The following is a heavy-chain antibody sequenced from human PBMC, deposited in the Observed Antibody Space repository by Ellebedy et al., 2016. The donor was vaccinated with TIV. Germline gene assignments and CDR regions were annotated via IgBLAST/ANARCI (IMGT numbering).Heavy chain of an antibody. CDR3: AKDLGSGPSVSV. V-gene: IGHV3-23*01. Sequence: GESLKISXAASGFTFSSYAMSWVRQAPGKGLEWVSAISGSGGSTYYADSVKGRFTISRDNSKNTLYLQMNSLRAEDTAVYYCAKDLGSGPSVSVWGQGTTVTVSS. J-gene: IGHJ6*02. D-gene: IGHD6-19*01. CDR1: GFTFSSYA. CDR2: ISGSGGST.